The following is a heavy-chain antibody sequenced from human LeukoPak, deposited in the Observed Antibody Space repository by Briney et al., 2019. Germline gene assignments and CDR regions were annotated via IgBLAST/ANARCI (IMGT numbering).Heavy chain of an antibody. Sequence: SVKVSCKASGGTFSSYAISWVRQAPGQGLEWMGGIIPIFGTANYAQKFQGRVPITADESTSTAYMELSSLRSEDTAVYYCASLRNYGLPYWYFDLWGRGTLVTVSS. J-gene: IGHJ2*01. CDR2: IIPIFGTA. CDR3: ASLRNYGLPYWYFDL. CDR1: GGTFSSYA. V-gene: IGHV1-69*13. D-gene: IGHD3-16*01.